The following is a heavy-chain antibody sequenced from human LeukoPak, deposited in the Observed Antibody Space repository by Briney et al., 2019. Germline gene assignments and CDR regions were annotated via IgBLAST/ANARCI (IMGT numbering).Heavy chain of an antibody. J-gene: IGHJ4*02. CDR1: GGSLSTNNW. V-gene: IGHV4-4*02. CDR3: AKSGDYLWDY. CDR2: IYHTGST. D-gene: IGHD3-16*01. Sequence: PSETLSLTCAVSGGSLSTNNWRSWVRQPPGKGLEWIGEIYHTGSTNYSPSLRSRVTMSIDKSNNQFSLNLNSVTAADTAVYYCAKSGDYLWDYWGQGTLVTVSS.